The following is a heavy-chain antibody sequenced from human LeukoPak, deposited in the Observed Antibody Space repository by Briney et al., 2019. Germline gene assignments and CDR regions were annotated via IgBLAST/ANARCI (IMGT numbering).Heavy chain of an antibody. CDR1: GGSISSGGYS. CDR2: INHSGST. Sequence: SETLSLTCAVSGGSISSGGYSWSWIRQPPGKGLEWIGEINHSGSTNYNPSLKSRVTISVDTSKNQFSLKLSSVTAADTAVYYCARVSYSGYDFLRRYRWFDPWGQGTLVTVSS. V-gene: IGHV4-30-2*01. CDR3: ARVSYSGYDFLRRYRWFDP. D-gene: IGHD5-12*01. J-gene: IGHJ5*02.